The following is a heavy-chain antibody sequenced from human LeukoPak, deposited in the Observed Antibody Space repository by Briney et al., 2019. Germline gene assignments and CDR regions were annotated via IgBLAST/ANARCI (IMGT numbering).Heavy chain of an antibody. CDR1: CGSFSGYY. V-gene: IGHV4-34*01. Sequence: SETLSLTCAVYCGSFSGYYWSWIRQPPGKGLEWIGEINHSGSTNYNPSLKSRVTISVDTSKNQFSLRPTSVTAADTAVYYCAREGEYYGSGSYCDYWGQGTLVTVSS. D-gene: IGHD3-10*01. CDR3: AREGEYYGSGSYCDY. J-gene: IGHJ4*02. CDR2: INHSGST.